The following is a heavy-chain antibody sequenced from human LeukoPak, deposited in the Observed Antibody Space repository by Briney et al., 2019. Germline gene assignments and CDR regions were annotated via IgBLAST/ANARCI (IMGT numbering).Heavy chain of an antibody. CDR1: GGSISSYY. Sequence: PSETLSLTCTVSGGSISSYYWSWIRQPPGKGLEWIGYIYYSGSTNYNPSLKSRVTMSVDTSKNQFSLKLSSVTAADTAVYYCARGIAVARDRYNWFDPWGQGTLVTVSS. D-gene: IGHD6-19*01. J-gene: IGHJ5*02. CDR3: ARGIAVARDRYNWFDP. V-gene: IGHV4-59*12. CDR2: IYYSGST.